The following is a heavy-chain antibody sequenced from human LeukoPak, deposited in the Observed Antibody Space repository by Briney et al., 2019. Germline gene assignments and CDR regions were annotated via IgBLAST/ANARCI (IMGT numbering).Heavy chain of an antibody. CDR3: ARGDCSSTSCYFPAFDY. CDR2: IKQDGSEK. Sequence: GRSLRLSCAASGFTFSSYGMHWVRQAPGKGLEWVANIKQDGSEKYYVDSVKGRFTISRDNAKNSLYLQMNSLRAEDTAVYYCARGDCSSTSCYFPAFDYWGQGTLVTVSS. V-gene: IGHV3-7*03. D-gene: IGHD2-2*01. J-gene: IGHJ4*02. CDR1: GFTFSSYG.